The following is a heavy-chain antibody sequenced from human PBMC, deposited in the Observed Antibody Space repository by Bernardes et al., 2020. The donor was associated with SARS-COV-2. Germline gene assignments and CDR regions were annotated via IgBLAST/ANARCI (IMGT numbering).Heavy chain of an antibody. CDR1: GYTFTGYY. D-gene: IGHD2-2*01. Sequence: ASVKVSCKASGYTFTGYYMHWVRQAPGQGLEWMGWINPNSGGTNYAQKFQGRVTMTRDTSISTAYMELSRLRSDDTAVYYCARKKRYCSSTSCYWGIGYWGQGTLVTFSS. J-gene: IGHJ4*02. CDR3: ARKKRYCSSTSCYWGIGY. CDR2: INPNSGGT. V-gene: IGHV1-2*02.